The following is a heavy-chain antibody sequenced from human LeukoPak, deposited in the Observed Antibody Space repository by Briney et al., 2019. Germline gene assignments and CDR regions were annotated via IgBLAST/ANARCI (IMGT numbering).Heavy chain of an antibody. Sequence: SETLSLTCTVSGGSISSSSYYWGWIRQPPGKGLEWIGSIYYSGSTYYNPSLKSRVTISVDTSKNQFSLKLSSVTAADTAVYYCARTYYYDSSGYYYLPDAFDIWGQGTMVTVSS. V-gene: IGHV4-39*07. CDR1: GGSISSSSYY. J-gene: IGHJ3*02. CDR2: IYYSGST. D-gene: IGHD3-22*01. CDR3: ARTYYYDSSGYYYLPDAFDI.